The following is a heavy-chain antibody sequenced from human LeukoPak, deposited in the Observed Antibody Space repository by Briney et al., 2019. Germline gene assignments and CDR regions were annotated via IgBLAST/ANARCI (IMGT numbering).Heavy chain of an antibody. V-gene: IGHV3-11*01. Sequence: GGSLRLSCAASGFTFSDYYMSWIRQAPGKGLEWLSSISSSGSTIYYADSVKDRFTISRNNAKNSLYLQMNSLRAEDTAVYYCAREVGGYYYDSSGYYYPWGQGTLVTVSS. J-gene: IGHJ5*02. CDR2: ISSSGSTI. D-gene: IGHD3-22*01. CDR3: AREVGGYYYDSSGYYYP. CDR1: GFTFSDYY.